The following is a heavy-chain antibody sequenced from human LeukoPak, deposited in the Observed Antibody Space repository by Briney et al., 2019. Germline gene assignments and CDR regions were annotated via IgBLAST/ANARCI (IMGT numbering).Heavy chain of an antibody. CDR2: IYHSGST. J-gene: IGHJ5*02. Sequence: SEALSLTCAVSGYSISSGYYWGWIRQPPGKGLESIGSIYHSGSTYYNPSLKSRVTISVDTSKNQFSLKLSSVTAADTAVYYCARRGGYDFWSGYLTWFDPWGRGTLVTVSS. CDR3: ARRGGYDFWSGYLTWFDP. CDR1: GYSISSGYY. V-gene: IGHV4-38-2*01. D-gene: IGHD3-3*01.